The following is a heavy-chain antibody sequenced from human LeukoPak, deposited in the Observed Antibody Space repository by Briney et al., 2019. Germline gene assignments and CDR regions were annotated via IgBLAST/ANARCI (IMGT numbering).Heavy chain of an antibody. D-gene: IGHD3-10*01. J-gene: IGHJ4*02. CDR2: ISSSSSYI. Sequence: GGSLRLSCAASGFTFSSYSMNWFRQAPGKGLEWVSSISSSSSYIYYADSVKGRFTISRDNAKNSLYLQMNSLRAEDTAVYYCAKWGLLWFGSYFDYWGQGTLVTVPS. V-gene: IGHV3-21*04. CDR3: AKWGLLWFGSYFDY. CDR1: GFTFSSYS.